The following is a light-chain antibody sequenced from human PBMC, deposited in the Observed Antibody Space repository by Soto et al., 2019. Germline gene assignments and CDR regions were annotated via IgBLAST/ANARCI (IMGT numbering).Light chain of an antibody. V-gene: IGKV1-27*01. CDR3: QKYDSAPWT. J-gene: IGKJ1*01. Sequence: DIPMTQSPSSLSASVGDRVTITCRASHDISNYLAWYLQTPGKVPKLLIYGASTLKAGVPSRFSGSGYGAEFTLTISSLQPEDAAIYYCQKYDSAPWTFGQGTKVEIK. CDR1: HDISNY. CDR2: GAS.